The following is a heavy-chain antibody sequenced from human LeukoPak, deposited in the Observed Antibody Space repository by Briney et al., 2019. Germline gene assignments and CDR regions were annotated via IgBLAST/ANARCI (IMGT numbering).Heavy chain of an antibody. D-gene: IGHD2-21*02. CDR1: GGSTSSSDYY. CDR3: ARRCGGDCYDFDY. V-gene: IGHV4-39*01. Sequence: KPSETLSLTCTVSGGSTSSSDYYWGWIRQPPDEGLEWIASIRYSANTYYNPSLKSRVAISVDTSKNQFSLKLRSVTAADTAVYFCARRCGGDCYDFDYWGQGTLVTVSS. J-gene: IGHJ4*02. CDR2: IRYSANT.